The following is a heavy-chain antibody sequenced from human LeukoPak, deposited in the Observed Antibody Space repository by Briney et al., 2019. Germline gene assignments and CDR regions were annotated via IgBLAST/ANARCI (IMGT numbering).Heavy chain of an antibody. J-gene: IGHJ5*02. CDR2: ISSSGSTI. D-gene: IGHD4-17*01. CDR3: AKGYGDYVGYWFDP. Sequence: GGSLRLSCAASGFTFSSYEMNWVRQAPGKGLEWVSYISSSGSTIYYADSVKGRFTISRDNSKNTLYLQMNSLRAEDTAVYYCAKGYGDYVGYWFDPWGQGTLVTVSS. V-gene: IGHV3-48*03. CDR1: GFTFSSYE.